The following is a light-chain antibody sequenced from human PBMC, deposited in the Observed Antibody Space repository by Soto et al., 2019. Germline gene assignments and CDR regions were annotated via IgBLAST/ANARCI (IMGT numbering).Light chain of an antibody. CDR2: DAS. V-gene: IGKV3-15*01. CDR1: QSVTTN. Sequence: EVVMTQSPATLSVSPGERVTFSCRARQSVTTNLAWYQHKPGQSPRLLISDASTGASGIPPRFSGSGSGTEFTLTSDRLQFADFAVYYCQQYDRWPLTFGGGTKVEIK. J-gene: IGKJ4*01. CDR3: QQYDRWPLT.